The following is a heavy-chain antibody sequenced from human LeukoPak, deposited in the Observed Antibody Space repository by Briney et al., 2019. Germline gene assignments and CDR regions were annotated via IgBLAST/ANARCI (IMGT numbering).Heavy chain of an antibody. D-gene: IGHD2-15*01. V-gene: IGHV1-46*01. CDR2: INPNTGST. Sequence: ASVKVSCKASGYTFTNYYMHWVRQAPGQGLEWMAIINPNTGSTSYPQKFQGRVTVTRDTSTSTVYMELSSLRSEDTAVYYCAREGEDPPHDAFDIWGQGTMVTVSS. CDR1: GYTFTNYY. CDR3: AREGEDPPHDAFDI. J-gene: IGHJ3*02.